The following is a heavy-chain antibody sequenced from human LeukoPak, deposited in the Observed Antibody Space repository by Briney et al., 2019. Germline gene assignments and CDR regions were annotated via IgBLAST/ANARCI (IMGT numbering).Heavy chain of an antibody. CDR1: GGSISSYY. V-gene: IGHV4-4*09. D-gene: IGHD1-7*01. CDR2: IYTSGST. CDR3: ARGDNWNYFDDAFDI. J-gene: IGHJ3*02. Sequence: SETLSLTCTVSGGSISSYYWSWIRQPPGKGLEWIGYIYTSGSTDYNPSLKSRVTISVDTSKNQFSLKLSSVTAADTAVYYCARGDNWNYFDDAFDIWGQGTMVTVSS.